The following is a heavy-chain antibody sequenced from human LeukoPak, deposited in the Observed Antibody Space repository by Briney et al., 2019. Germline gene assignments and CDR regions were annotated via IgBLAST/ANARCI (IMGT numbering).Heavy chain of an antibody. Sequence: ASVKVSFKASGYTFTSYYMHWVRQAPGQGLEWMGIINPSGGSTSYAQKFQGRVTMTRDTSTSTVYMELSSLRSEDTAVYYCARGRAPNYYDSSGYSSFDYWGQGTLVTVSS. D-gene: IGHD3-22*01. CDR3: ARGRAPNYYDSSGYSSFDY. CDR2: INPSGGST. J-gene: IGHJ4*02. V-gene: IGHV1-46*01. CDR1: GYTFTSYY.